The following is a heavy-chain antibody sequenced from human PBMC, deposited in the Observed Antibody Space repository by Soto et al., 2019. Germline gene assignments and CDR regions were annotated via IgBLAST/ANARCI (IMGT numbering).Heavy chain of an antibody. J-gene: IGHJ3*02. V-gene: IGHV3-9*01. Sequence: GGSLRLSCEGSGFKFNTYGMHWVRQTPGKGLEWVSGISWNSGSIGYADSVKGRFTISRDNAKNSLYLQMNSLRAEDTALYYCARYCTNGVCYSLDAFDIWGQGTMVTVSS. CDR2: ISWNSGSI. CDR3: ARYCTNGVCYSLDAFDI. CDR1: GFKFNTYG. D-gene: IGHD2-8*01.